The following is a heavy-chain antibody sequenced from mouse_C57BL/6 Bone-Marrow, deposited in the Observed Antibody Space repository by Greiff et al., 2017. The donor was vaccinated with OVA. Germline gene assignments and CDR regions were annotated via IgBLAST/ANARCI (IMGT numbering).Heavy chain of an antibody. J-gene: IGHJ3*01. CDR1: GFTFSDYG. Sequence: EVQLVESGGGLVKPGGSLKLSCAASGFTFSDYGMYWVRQAPEKGLEWVAYISSGSSTIYYADTVKGRFTISRDNAKNTLFLQMTSLRSEDTAMYYCAKSYGNSSGFAYWGQGTLVTVSA. D-gene: IGHD2-1*01. V-gene: IGHV5-17*01. CDR2: ISSGSSTI. CDR3: AKSYGNSSGFAY.